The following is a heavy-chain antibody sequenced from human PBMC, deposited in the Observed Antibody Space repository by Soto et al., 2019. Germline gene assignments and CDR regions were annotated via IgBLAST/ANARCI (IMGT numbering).Heavy chain of an antibody. V-gene: IGHV1-46*01. CDR3: ARGRGMVRGAGYWYFDL. CDR1: GYTFTSYY. CDR2: INPSGGST. J-gene: IGHJ2*01. Sequence: ASLKVSCKASGYTFTSYYMHWVRQAPGQGLEWMGIINPSGGSTSYAQKFQGRVTMTRDTSTSTVYMELSSLRSEDTAVYYCARGRGMVRGAGYWYFDLWCRGTLVTVSS. D-gene: IGHD3-10*01.